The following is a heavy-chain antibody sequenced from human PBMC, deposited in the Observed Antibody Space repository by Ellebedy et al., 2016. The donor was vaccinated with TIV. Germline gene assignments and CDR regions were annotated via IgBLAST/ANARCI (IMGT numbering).Heavy chain of an antibody. D-gene: IGHD3-10*01. CDR3: ARTYGGSGSYYSY. CDR2: INPNTGNT. CDR1: GYSFTAYQ. Sequence: AASVKVSCKTSGYSFTAYQIHWVRQAPGQGFEWMGWINPNTGNTNYAQKLQGRVTMTTDTSTSTAYMELRSLRSDDTAVYYCARTYGGSGSYYSYWGQGTLVTVSS. V-gene: IGHV1-18*04. J-gene: IGHJ4*02.